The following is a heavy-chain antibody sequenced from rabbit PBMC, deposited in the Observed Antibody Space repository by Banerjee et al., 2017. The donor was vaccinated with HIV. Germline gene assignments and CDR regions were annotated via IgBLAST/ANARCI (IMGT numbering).Heavy chain of an antibody. CDR3: ARDLFRYSGPNL. CDR2: IYAGYSGTT. CDR1: GFTLSSYW. V-gene: IGHV1S45*01. J-gene: IGHJ4*01. D-gene: IGHD7-1*01. Sequence: QEQLVESGGDLVQPEGSLTLTCTASGFTLSSYWICWVRQAPGKGPEWIACIYAGYSGTTYYASWAKGRFTISKTSSTTVTLQMTSLTAADTATYFCARDLFRYSGPNLWGPGTLVTVS.